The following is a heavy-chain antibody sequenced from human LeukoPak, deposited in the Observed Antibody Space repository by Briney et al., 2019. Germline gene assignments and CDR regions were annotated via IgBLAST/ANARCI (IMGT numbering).Heavy chain of an antibody. J-gene: IGHJ4*02. V-gene: IGHV3-23*01. CDR3: AKGLDYDFWSGYY. CDR1: GFTFSSYA. CDR2: ISGSGGST. Sequence: GGSLGLSCAASGFTFSSYAMSWVRQAPGKGLEWVSAISGSGGSTYYADSVKGRFTISRDNPKNTLYLQMNSLRAEETAVYYCAKGLDYDFWSGYYWGQGTLVTVSS. D-gene: IGHD3-3*01.